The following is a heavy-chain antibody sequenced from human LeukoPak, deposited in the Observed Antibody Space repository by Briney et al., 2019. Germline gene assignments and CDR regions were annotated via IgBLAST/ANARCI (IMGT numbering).Heavy chain of an antibody. CDR2: ISVSGGST. CDR1: GFTFSSYA. CDR3: AKTEAAAHINWFDP. D-gene: IGHD6-13*01. J-gene: IGHJ5*02. Sequence: GGSLRLSCAASGFTFSSYAMSWVRQAPGKGLDWVSAISVSGGSTYYADSVKGRFTISRDNSKNTLYLQMNSVRAEDTAVYYCAKTEAAAHINWFDPWGQGTLVTVSS. V-gene: IGHV3-23*01.